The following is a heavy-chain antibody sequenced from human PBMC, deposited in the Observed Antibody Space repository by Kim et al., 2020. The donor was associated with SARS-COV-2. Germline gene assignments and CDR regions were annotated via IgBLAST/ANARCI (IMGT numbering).Heavy chain of an antibody. D-gene: IGHD4-17*01. CDR1: GYSFTSHW. Sequence: GESLKISCKGSGYSFTSHWITWVRQMPGKGLEWMGRIDLRDSYTTYSPSFQGHVTISADKSISTAYLQWTSLKAADNAIYYCARGSDYDYWGQGPLVTVS. CDR2: IDLRDSYT. V-gene: IGHV5-10-1*01. CDR3: ARGSDYDY. J-gene: IGHJ4*02.